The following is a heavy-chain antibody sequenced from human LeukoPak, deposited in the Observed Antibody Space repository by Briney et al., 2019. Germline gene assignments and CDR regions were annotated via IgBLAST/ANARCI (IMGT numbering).Heavy chain of an antibody. V-gene: IGHV1-69*02. J-gene: IGHJ4*02. CDR2: IIPILGIA. D-gene: IGHD3-22*01. CDR3: TRSAVVLPYYFDY. CDR1: GGTFSSYT. Sequence: ASVKVSCKASGGTFSSYTISWVRQAPGQGLEWMGRIIPILGIANYAQKFQGRVTITTDESTSTAYMELSSLRSEDTALYYCTRSAVVLPYYFDYWGQGTLVTVSS.